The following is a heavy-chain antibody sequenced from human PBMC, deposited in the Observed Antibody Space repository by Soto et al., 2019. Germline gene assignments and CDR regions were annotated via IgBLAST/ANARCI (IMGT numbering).Heavy chain of an antibody. D-gene: IGHD6-13*01. Sequence: SLRLSCAASGFTFSSYAMSWVRQAPGEGLEWVSAISGSGGSTYYADSVKGRFTISRDNSKNTLYLQMNSLRAEDTAVYYCAKSSSSWYASPFDYWGQGTLVTVSS. V-gene: IGHV3-23*01. J-gene: IGHJ4*02. CDR3: AKSSSSWYASPFDY. CDR1: GFTFSSYA. CDR2: ISGSGGST.